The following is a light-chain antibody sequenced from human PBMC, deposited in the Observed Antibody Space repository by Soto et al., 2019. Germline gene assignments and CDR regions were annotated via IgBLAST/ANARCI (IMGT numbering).Light chain of an antibody. V-gene: IGKV2-28*01. J-gene: IGKJ1*01. CDR1: ESLLHSNGYTY. CDR3: MHYIRTRT. Sequence: DPVMTQSPLSLPVTPGESASISCRSSESLLHSNGYTYLDWYLLKPGQSPQLLIYLASNRASGVPDRVSGSGSGVDFTLIISRVEAEVVGIYYCMHYIRTRTFGQGTKVEIK. CDR2: LAS.